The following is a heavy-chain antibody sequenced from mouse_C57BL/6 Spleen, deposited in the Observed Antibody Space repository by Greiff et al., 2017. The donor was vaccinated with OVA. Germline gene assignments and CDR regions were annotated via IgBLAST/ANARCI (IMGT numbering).Heavy chain of an antibody. V-gene: IGHV1-55*01. Sequence: QVQLQQSGAELVKPGASVKMSCKASGYTFTSYWITWVKQRPGQGLEWIGDIYPGSGSTNYNEKFKSKATLTVDTSSSTAYMQLSSLTSEDSAVYYCARFYYDYDVGYYFDYWGQGTTLTVSS. J-gene: IGHJ2*01. CDR2: IYPGSGST. CDR1: GYTFTSYW. D-gene: IGHD2-4*01. CDR3: ARFYYDYDVGYYFDY.